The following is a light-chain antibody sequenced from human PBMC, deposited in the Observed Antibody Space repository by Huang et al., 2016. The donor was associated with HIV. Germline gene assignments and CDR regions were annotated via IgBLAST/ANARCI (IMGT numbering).Light chain of an antibody. CDR2: AAS. Sequence: EIVMTQSPATLSVSPGERATLSCRASQSVSSNLAWYQQKPGQAPRILIDAASARANGIPARFSGSGSGTEFTLTISSLQSEDFAVYYCHQYNNWPQTFGQGTKVEIK. V-gene: IGKV3-15*01. CDR3: HQYNNWPQT. CDR1: QSVSSN. J-gene: IGKJ1*01.